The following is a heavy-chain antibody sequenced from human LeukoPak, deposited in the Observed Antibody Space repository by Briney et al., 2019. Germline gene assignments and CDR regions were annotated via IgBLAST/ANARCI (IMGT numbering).Heavy chain of an antibody. V-gene: IGHV3-21*01. CDR3: ARGDDDVWSGYYLYYYYYGMDV. CDR2: ISSSSSYI. D-gene: IGHD3-3*01. Sequence: GGSLRLSCAASGFTFSSYSMNWVRQAPGKGLEWVSSISSSSSYIYYADSVKGRFTISRDNAKNSLYLQMNSLRAEDTAVYYCARGDDDVWSGYYLYYYYYGMDVWGQGTTVTVSS. J-gene: IGHJ6*02. CDR1: GFTFSSYS.